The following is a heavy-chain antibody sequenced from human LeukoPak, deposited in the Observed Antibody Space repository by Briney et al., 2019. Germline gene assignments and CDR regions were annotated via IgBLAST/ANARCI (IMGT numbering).Heavy chain of an antibody. CDR3: ARGGY. J-gene: IGHJ4*02. Sequence: SETLSLTCAVYGGSFSGYYLSWIRQPPGKGLEWIGEINQSGSTNYNPSLKSRVTISVDTSKNQFSLKLSSVTAADTAVYYCARGGYWGQGALVADSS. CDR2: INQSGST. V-gene: IGHV4-34*01. CDR1: GGSFSGYY.